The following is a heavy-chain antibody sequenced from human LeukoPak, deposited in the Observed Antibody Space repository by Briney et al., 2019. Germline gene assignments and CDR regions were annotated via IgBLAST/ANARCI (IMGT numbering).Heavy chain of an antibody. D-gene: IGHD2-2*01. CDR2: ISAYNGNT. CDR1: GYTFTSYG. V-gene: IGHV1-18*01. J-gene: IGHJ4*02. CDR3: ARVIRGIVVVPAAMFDY. Sequence: ASVKVSCKASGYTFTSYGISWVRQAPGQGLESMGWISAYNGNTNYAQKLQGRVTMTTDTSTSTAYMELRSLRSDDTAVYYCARVIRGIVVVPAAMFDYWGQGTLVTVSS.